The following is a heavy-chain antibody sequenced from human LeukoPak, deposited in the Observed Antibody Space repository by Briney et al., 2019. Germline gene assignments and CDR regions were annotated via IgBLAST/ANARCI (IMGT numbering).Heavy chain of an antibody. D-gene: IGHD3-9*01. J-gene: IGHJ4*02. Sequence: ASVKVTCKASGYTFITHGLTWVRQAPGQGLEWMGWISAYNGNTIYAQTLQDRLTMTTDTSTSTAYMELRSLRSDDTAVYYCARGRLRYLDWTRAYSDYWGQGTLVTVSS. V-gene: IGHV1-18*01. CDR2: ISAYNGNT. CDR1: GYTFITHG. CDR3: ARGRLRYLDWTRAYSDY.